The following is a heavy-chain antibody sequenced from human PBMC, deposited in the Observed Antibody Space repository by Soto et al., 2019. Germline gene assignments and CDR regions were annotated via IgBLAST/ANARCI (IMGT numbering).Heavy chain of an antibody. V-gene: IGHV1-69*01. Sequence: QVQLVQSGAEVKKPGSSVKVSCKASGGTFSSYAISWVRQAPGQGLEWMGGIIPIFGTANYAQKFQGRVTITADESTSTAYMELSSLRSEDTAVYYCARGPSLSTMIVVDKLNWFAPWGQGTLVTVSS. CDR3: ARGPSLSTMIVVDKLNWFAP. CDR1: GGTFSSYA. D-gene: IGHD3-22*01. J-gene: IGHJ5*02. CDR2: IIPIFGTA.